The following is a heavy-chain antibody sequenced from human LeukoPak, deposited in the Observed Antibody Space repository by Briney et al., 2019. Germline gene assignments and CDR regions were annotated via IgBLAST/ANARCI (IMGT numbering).Heavy chain of an antibody. CDR3: VKGYCSSNSCSLIDY. CDR1: GFTLSRYG. D-gene: IGHD2-2*01. CDR2: ISSNGGST. J-gene: IGHJ4*02. Sequence: GGSLRLSCSASGFTLSRYGMHWVRQAPGKGLEYVSGISSNGGSTNYADSVKGRFTISRDNSKNTLHLQMSSLRAEDTAVYYCVKGYCSSNSCSLIDYGGQGTLVTVSS. V-gene: IGHV3-64D*06.